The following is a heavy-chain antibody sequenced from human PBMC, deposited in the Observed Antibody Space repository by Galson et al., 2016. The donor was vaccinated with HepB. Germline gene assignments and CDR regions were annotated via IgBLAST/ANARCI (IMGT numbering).Heavy chain of an antibody. CDR1: GFTVSSYW. V-gene: IGHV3-74*01. Sequence: SLRLSGAASGFTVSSYWIYWVRQAPGKGLVWVSRINTDGSITTYADSVRGRFTISRDNARNTVSLQVNSLRAEDTAVYYCTRADVNRIASKVDSFDIWGQGTMVTVSS. D-gene: IGHD2-15*01. J-gene: IGHJ3*02. CDR2: INTDGSIT. CDR3: TRADVNRIASKVDSFDI.